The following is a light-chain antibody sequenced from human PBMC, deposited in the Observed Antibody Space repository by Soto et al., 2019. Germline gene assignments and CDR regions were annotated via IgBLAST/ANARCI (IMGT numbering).Light chain of an antibody. CDR2: DAS. Sequence: EIVLTQSPATLSLSPGESSYLAWYQQKPGQAPRLLIYDASNRASGIPARFSGSGSETDFTLTISSLEPEAFAVYYCQQRNIGLTFGPGTKVDLK. CDR3: QQRNIGLT. V-gene: IGKV3-11*01. J-gene: IGKJ3*01. CDR1: SY.